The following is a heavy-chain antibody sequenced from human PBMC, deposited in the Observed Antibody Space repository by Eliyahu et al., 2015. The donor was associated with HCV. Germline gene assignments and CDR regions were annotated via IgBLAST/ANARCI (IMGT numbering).Heavy chain of an antibody. CDR1: GSSLSTSGVG. CDR2: IYWNDDN. J-gene: IGHJ4*02. Sequence: QITLKESGPTLVKPTQTLTLTCTFSGSSLSTSGVGVGWVRQPPGKALEWLAYIYWNDDNRYSPSLKTRLTITKDTSKNQVVLTMTNMDPVDTGTYFCAHRRGFTSGLDSWGQGTLVTVSS. D-gene: IGHD2-8*02. V-gene: IGHV2-5*01. CDR3: AHRRGFTSGLDS.